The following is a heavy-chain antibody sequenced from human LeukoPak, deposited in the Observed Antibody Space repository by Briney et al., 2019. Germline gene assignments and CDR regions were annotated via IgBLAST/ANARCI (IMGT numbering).Heavy chain of an antibody. D-gene: IGHD3-10*01. CDR1: GGSISSYY. J-gene: IGHJ4*01. CDR3: AGATYYYGSGSLDY. V-gene: IGHV4-59*01. Sequence: PSETLSLTCTVSGGSISSYYWSWIRQPPGKGLGWIGYIYYSGSTNYNPSLKSRVTISVDTSKNQFSLKLSSVTAADTAVYYCAGATYYYGSGSLDYWGHGTLVTVSS. CDR2: IYYSGST.